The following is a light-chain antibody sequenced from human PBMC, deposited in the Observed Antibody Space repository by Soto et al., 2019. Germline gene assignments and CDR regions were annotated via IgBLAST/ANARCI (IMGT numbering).Light chain of an antibody. J-gene: IGKJ1*01. Sequence: EIVLTQSPDTLSLSPGERATLSCRASQSVSSSLAWHQQKPGQGPRLLMYGASTRSTGIPDRFSGSGSGTDCTLTISRLEPEDFAIYYCHQYGVSPWTFGQGTKVEIK. CDR2: GAS. CDR1: QSVSSS. CDR3: HQYGVSPWT. V-gene: IGKV3-20*01.